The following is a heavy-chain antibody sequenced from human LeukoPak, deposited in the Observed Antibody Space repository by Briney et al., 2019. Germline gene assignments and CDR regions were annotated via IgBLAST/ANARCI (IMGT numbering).Heavy chain of an antibody. CDR2: IYTSGST. CDR3: ARDGVVTMELDF. J-gene: IGHJ4*02. V-gene: IGHV4-4*07. CDR1: GGSISSYY. D-gene: IGHD3-3*01. Sequence: SETLSLTCTVSGGSISSYYWSWIRQPAGKGLEWIGRIYTSGSTNYNPSLKSRVTMSVDTSKNQFSLNLKSVTAADTAMYYCARDGVVTMELDFWGQGTLVTVSS.